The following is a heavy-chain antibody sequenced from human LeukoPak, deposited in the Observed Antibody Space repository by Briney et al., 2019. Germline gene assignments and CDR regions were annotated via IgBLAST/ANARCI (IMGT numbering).Heavy chain of an antibody. Sequence: SVKVSCKASGDTFSSFGISWVRQAPRQGLEWMGRIIPIIGIVNYAQKFQGRVTITADKSTSTTYMELSSLRSDDTAVYYCARSYVGANGFDYWGQGTLVTVSS. CDR1: GDTFSSFG. CDR3: ARSYVGANGFDY. CDR2: IIPIIGIV. V-gene: IGHV1-69*04. D-gene: IGHD1-26*01. J-gene: IGHJ4*02.